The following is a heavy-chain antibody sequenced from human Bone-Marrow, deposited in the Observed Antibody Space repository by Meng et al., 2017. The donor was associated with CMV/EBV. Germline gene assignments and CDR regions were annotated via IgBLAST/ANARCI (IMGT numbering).Heavy chain of an antibody. D-gene: IGHD3-22*01. CDR3: AVSSSGYPDY. CDR2: IIPIFGTA. Sequence: SVKVSCKASGYTFTSYDINWVRQATGQGLEWMGGIIPIFGTANYAQKFQGRVTITTDESTSTAYMELSSLRSEDTAVYYCAVSSSGYPDYWGQGTLVTVSS. J-gene: IGHJ4*02. V-gene: IGHV1-69*05. CDR1: GYTFTSYD.